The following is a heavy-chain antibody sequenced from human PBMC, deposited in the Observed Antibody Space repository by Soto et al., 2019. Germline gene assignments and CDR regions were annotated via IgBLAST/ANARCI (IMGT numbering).Heavy chain of an antibody. J-gene: IGHJ4*02. D-gene: IGHD5-12*01. V-gene: IGHV3-48*02. CDR2: ISSSSSTI. Sequence: GGSLRLSCAASGFTFSSYSMNWVRQAPGKGLEWVSYISSSSSTIYYADSVKGRFTISRDNAKNSLYLQMNSLRDEDTAVYYCARDRGILKRGYSGYDSYFDYWGQGTLVTVSS. CDR1: GFTFSSYS. CDR3: ARDRGILKRGYSGYDSYFDY.